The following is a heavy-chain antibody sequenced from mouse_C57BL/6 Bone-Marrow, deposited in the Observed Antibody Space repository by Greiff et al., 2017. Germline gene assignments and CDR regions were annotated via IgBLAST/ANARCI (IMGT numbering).Heavy chain of an antibody. J-gene: IGHJ2*01. CDR1: GYTFTSYW. Sequence: VQLQQPGAELVMPGASVKLSCKASGYTFTSYWMHWVKQRPGQGLEWIGEIDPSDSYTNYNQKFKGKSTLTVDKSSSTAYMQLSSLTSEDSAVYYCAREPYYYGSSSYYFDYWGQGTTLTVSS. CDR2: IDPSDSYT. D-gene: IGHD1-1*01. CDR3: AREPYYYGSSSYYFDY. V-gene: IGHV1-69*01.